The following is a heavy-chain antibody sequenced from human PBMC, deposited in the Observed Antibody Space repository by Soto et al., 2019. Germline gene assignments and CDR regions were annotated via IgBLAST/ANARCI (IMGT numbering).Heavy chain of an antibody. V-gene: IGHV4-4*02. Sequence: SETLSLTCAVSGGSISSSNWWSWVRQPPGKGLEWIGEIYHSGSTNYSPSLKSRVTISVDKSKNQFSLKLSSVTAADTAVYYCARVEDSSSWYGGSYGAYWAQGTLVTVS. D-gene: IGHD6-13*01. CDR2: IYHSGST. J-gene: IGHJ1*01. CDR1: GGSISSSNW. CDR3: ARVEDSSSWYGGSYGAY.